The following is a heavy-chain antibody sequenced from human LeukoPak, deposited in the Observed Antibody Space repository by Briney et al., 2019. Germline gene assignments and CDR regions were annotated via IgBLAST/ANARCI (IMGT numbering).Heavy chain of an antibody. V-gene: IGHV3-21*01. CDR3: AREPGDYDFWSGYSSYYFDY. Sequence: GGSLRLSCAASGFTFSSYSMNWVRQAPGKGLEWVSSISSSSSYIYYADSVKGRFTISRDNAKNSLYLQMNSLRAEDTAVYYCAREPGDYDFWSGYSSYYFDYWGQGTLVTVSS. CDR1: GFTFSSYS. J-gene: IGHJ4*02. D-gene: IGHD3-3*01. CDR2: ISSSSSYI.